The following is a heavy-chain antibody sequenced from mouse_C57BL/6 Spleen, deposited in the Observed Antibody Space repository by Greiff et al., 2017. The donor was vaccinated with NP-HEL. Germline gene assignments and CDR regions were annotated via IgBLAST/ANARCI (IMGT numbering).Heavy chain of an antibody. V-gene: IGHV1-75*01. J-gene: IGHJ2*01. CDR3: ARAFYYYGSRGYFDY. CDR2: IFPGSGST. Sequence: QVQLQQSGPELVKPGASVKISCKASGYTFTDYYINWVKQRPGQGLEWIGWIFPGSGSTYYNEKFKGKATLTVDKSSSTAYMLLSSLTSEYSAVYFCARAFYYYGSRGYFDYWGQGTTLTVSS. CDR1: GYTFTDYY. D-gene: IGHD1-1*01.